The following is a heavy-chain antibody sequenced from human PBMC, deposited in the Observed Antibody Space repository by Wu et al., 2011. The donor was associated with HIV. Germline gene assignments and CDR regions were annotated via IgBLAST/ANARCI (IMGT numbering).Heavy chain of an antibody. CDR1: GGSFTTFG. CDR3: AGDLGGDEDT. V-gene: IGHV1-69*14. Sequence: QVQLVQSGAEVKKPGSAVKVSCKASGGSFTTFGFSWVRLASGQGPEWMGGIIPLFGSANYAQKFQGRVTISADKSTNTAYIEVRSLRSEDTSMYYCAGDLGGDEDTWGQGTLVTVSS. J-gene: IGHJ5*02. D-gene: IGHD2-21*01. CDR2: IIPLFGSA.